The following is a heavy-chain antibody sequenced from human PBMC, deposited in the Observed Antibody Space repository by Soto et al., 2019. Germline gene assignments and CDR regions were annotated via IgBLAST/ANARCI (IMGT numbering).Heavy chain of an antibody. CDR2: IDPSDSYT. D-gene: IGHD3-22*01. Sequence: PGESLKISCKGSGYSFTTYWISWVRQMPVKGLEWMGRIDPSDSYTNYSPSFQGHVTISADKSISTAYLQWSSLKASDTAMYYCARQRNYDNSGYSGCEYWGQGTLVTVAS. J-gene: IGHJ4*02. CDR3: ARQRNYDNSGYSGCEY. V-gene: IGHV5-10-1*01. CDR1: GYSFTTYW.